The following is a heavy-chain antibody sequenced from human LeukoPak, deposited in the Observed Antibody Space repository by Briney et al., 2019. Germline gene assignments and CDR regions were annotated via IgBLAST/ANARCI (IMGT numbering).Heavy chain of an antibody. D-gene: IGHD3-3*01. J-gene: IGHJ4*02. CDR2: ISGSGGST. Sequence: GGSLRLSCAASGFTFSSYAMSWVRQAPGKGLEWVSAISGSGGSTYYADSVKGRFTISRDNSKNTLYLQMNSLRAEDTAVYYCAKVLGIFGVVTPFDYWGQGTLVTVSS. V-gene: IGHV3-23*01. CDR1: GFTFSSYA. CDR3: AKVLGIFGVVTPFDY.